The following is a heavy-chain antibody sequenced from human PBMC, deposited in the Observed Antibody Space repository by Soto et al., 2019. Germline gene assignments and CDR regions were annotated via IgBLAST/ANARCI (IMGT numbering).Heavy chain of an antibody. CDR3: ARFFGSGLDY. D-gene: IGHD6-19*01. CDR1: GFTFSTDS. Sequence: EVQLVESGGGLVQPGGSLRLSCVASGFTFSTDSMNWVRQAPGKGLEWVAHISTSGATRYYADSVKGRFTISRDTAKTSLYLQMDSLRNEDTAVYYCARFFGSGLDYGGQGTLVTVSS. V-gene: IGHV3-48*02. J-gene: IGHJ4*02. CDR2: ISTSGATR.